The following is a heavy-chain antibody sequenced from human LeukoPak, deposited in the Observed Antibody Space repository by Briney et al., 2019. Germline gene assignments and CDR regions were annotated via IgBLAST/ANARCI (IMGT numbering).Heavy chain of an antibody. V-gene: IGHV3-30*02. CDR1: GFTFSSYG. J-gene: IGHJ4*02. CDR3: AKSGSTSWFLDY. CDR2: IRYDGSNK. D-gene: IGHD6-13*01. Sequence: GGSLRLSCAASGFTFSSYGMHWVRQAPGKGLEWVAFIRYDGSNKYYADSVKGRFTISRDNSKNTLYLQMNSLGAEDTAVYYCAKSGSTSWFLDYWGQGTPVTVSS.